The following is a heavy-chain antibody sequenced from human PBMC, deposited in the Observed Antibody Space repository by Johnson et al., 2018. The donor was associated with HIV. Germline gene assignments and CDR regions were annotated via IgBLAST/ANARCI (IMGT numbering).Heavy chain of an antibody. CDR3: AKDPGGGSYPNDAFDI. D-gene: IGHD1-26*01. V-gene: IGHV3-23*01. J-gene: IGHJ3*02. CDR1: FSSYA. Sequence: FSSYAMSWVRQAPGKGLEWVSAISGSGGSTYYADSVKGRFTISRDNSKNTLYLQMNSLRAEDTAVYYCAKDPGGGSYPNDAFDIWGQGTMVTVSS. CDR2: ISGSGGST.